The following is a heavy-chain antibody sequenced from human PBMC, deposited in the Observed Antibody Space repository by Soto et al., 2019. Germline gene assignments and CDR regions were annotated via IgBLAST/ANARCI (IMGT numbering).Heavy chain of an antibody. V-gene: IGHV3-15*01. J-gene: IGHJ5*02. D-gene: IGHD1-26*01. CDR1: GFTFNNAW. CDR3: KWDLEASDP. CDR2: IKSKTDGGTT. Sequence: GGSLRLSCAASGFTFNNAWMSWVRQAPGRGLEWVGRIKSKTDGGTTDYAAPVKGRFTISRDDSKDTLYLQMNSLKTEDTAVYYCKWDLEASDPWGQGTLVTVSS.